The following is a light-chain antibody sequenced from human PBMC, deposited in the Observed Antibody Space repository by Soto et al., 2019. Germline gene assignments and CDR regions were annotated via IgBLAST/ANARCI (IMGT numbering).Light chain of an antibody. CDR1: SSDVGSYNL. J-gene: IGLJ2*01. Sequence: QSALTQPASVSGSPGQSITISCTGTSSDVGSYNLVSWYQQHPVKAPKLMIYEGSKRPSGVSNRFSGSKSGNTASLTISGLQAEDEADYYCCSYAADVVFGGGTQLTVL. CDR3: CSYAADVV. CDR2: EGS. V-gene: IGLV2-23*01.